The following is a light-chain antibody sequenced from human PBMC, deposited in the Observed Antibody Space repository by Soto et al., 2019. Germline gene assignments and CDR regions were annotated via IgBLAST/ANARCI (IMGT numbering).Light chain of an antibody. CDR2: GAS. CDR1: QSVSSNY. Sequence: IVLTQYPGTLSLSPGERATLSCRASQSVSSNYLAWYQQKPGQAPRLLIYGASSRATGIPDRFSGSGSGTDFTLTISRLEPEDFAVYYCQQYDSSPLTFGGGNKVEIK. J-gene: IGKJ4*01. CDR3: QQYDSSPLT. V-gene: IGKV3-20*01.